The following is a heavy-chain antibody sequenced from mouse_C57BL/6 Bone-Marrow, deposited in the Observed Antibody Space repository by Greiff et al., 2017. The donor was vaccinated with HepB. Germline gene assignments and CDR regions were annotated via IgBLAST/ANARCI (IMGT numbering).Heavy chain of an antibody. J-gene: IGHJ2*01. CDR1: GYTFTDYY. Sequence: QVQLKESGAELVRPGASVKLSCKASGYTFTDYYINWVKQRPGQGLEWIARIYPGSGNTYYNEKFKGKATLTAEKSSSTAYMQLSSLTSEDSAVYFCARDDGSSYFDYWGQGTTLTVSS. CDR3: ARDDGSSYFDY. D-gene: IGHD1-1*01. CDR2: IYPGSGNT. V-gene: IGHV1-76*01.